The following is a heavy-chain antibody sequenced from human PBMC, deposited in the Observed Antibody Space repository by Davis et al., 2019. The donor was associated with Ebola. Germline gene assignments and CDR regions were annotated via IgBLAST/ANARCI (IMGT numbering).Heavy chain of an antibody. J-gene: IGHJ5*02. Sequence: GASLKISCKGSGYSFTSYWIGWVRQLPGKGLEWMGIIYPGDSDTRYSPSFQGQVTISADKSISTAYLQWSSLKASDTAMYYCARWLELPSNWFDPWGQGTLVTVSS. CDR1: GYSFTSYW. V-gene: IGHV5-51*01. D-gene: IGHD1-7*01. CDR2: IYPGDSDT. CDR3: ARWLELPSNWFDP.